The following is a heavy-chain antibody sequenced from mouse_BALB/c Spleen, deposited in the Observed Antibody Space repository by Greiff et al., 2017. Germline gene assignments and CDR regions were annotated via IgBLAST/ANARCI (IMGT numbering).Heavy chain of an antibody. CDR1: GYSITSDYA. J-gene: IGHJ4*01. CDR3: ARNYGYDYAMDY. V-gene: IGHV3-2*02. D-gene: IGHD1-2*01. CDR2: ISYSGST. Sequence: VQLKESGPGLVKPSQSLSLTCTVTGYSITSDYAWNWIRQFPGNKLEWMGYISYSGSTSYNPSLKSRISITRDTSKNQFFLQLNSVTTEDTATYYCARNYGYDYAMDYWGQGTSVTVSS.